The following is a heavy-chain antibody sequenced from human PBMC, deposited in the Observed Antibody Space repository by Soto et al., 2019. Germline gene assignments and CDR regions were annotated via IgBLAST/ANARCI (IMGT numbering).Heavy chain of an antibody. CDR1: GYTFTSYY. Sequence: GASVKVSCKASGYTFTSYYMHWVRQAPGQGLEWMGIINPSGGSTSYAQKFQGRVTMTRDTSTSTVYMELSSLRSEDTAVYYCARDLSFPHDCRNNWFDPWGQGTLVTISS. D-gene: IGHD3-22*01. V-gene: IGHV1-46*01. CDR2: INPSGGST. J-gene: IGHJ5*02. CDR3: ARDLSFPHDCRNNWFDP.